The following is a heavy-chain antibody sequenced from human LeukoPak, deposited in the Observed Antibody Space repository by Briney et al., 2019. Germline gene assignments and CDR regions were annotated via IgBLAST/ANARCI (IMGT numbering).Heavy chain of an antibody. D-gene: IGHD2-15*01. CDR3: ARGATYPYDAFDI. CDR2: ISSSSSYI. V-gene: IGHV3-21*01. CDR1: GFTFSSYS. J-gene: IGHJ3*02. Sequence: PGGSLRLSCAASGFTFSSYSMNWVCQAPGKGLEWVSSISSSSSYIYYADSVKGRSTISRDNAKNSLYLQMNSLRAEDTAVYYCARGATYPYDAFDIWGQGTMVTVSS.